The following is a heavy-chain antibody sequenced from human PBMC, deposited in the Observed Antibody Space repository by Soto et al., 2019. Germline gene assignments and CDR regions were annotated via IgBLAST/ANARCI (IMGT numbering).Heavy chain of an antibody. J-gene: IGHJ6*02. D-gene: IGHD1-20*01. CDR2: IWYDGSNK. CDR3: ARDSHNPANMDV. V-gene: IGHV3-33*01. Sequence: ESGGGVVQPGRSLRLTCAASGFTFRSYGMHWVRQAPGKGLEWVAVIWYDGSNKYYAESVKGRFTIFRDDAKNTLSLQMNSLRAEDTALYYCARDSHNPANMDVWGQGTTVTVSS. CDR1: GFTFRSYG.